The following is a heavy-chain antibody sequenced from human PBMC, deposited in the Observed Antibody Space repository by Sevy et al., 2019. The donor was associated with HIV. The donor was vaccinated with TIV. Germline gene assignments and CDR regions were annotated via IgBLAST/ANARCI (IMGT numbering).Heavy chain of an antibody. Sequence: GGSLRLSCAASGFSVSNSYMSWVRQAPGKGLQWVSVIYSGDSTYYTDSVKGRFTISRDNSKNTLYLQMTSLRAEDTAVYYCARLSVYYYDSSGYYTTGHAFDIWGQGTMVTVSS. V-gene: IGHV3-53*01. J-gene: IGHJ3*02. D-gene: IGHD3-22*01. CDR2: IYSGDST. CDR1: GFSVSNSY. CDR3: ARLSVYYYDSSGYYTTGHAFDI.